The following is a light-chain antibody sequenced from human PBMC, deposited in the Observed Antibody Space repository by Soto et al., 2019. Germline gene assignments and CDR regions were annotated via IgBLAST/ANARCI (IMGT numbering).Light chain of an antibody. CDR2: KAS. J-gene: IGKJ4*01. CDR1: QSISYW. V-gene: IGKV1-5*03. Sequence: LQVTQLPITRSESVGDGDEFRSRASQSISYWLAWYQQKPGKAPKLLIYKASSLQSGVPSRFIGSGSGSEFALTSRNLQPDDFPTYCCLLYTYWPLAFGGGTKVDIK. CDR3: LLYTYWPLA.